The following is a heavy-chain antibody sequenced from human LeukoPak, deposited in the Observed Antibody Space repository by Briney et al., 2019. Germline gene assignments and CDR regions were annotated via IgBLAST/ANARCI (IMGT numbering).Heavy chain of an antibody. J-gene: IGHJ4*02. V-gene: IGHV3-23*01. CDR1: GFTFSSYA. CDR2: ISGSGGST. D-gene: IGHD3-10*01. Sequence: GGSLRLSCAASGFTFSSYAMSWVRQAPGKGLGWVSAISGSGGSTYYADSVKGRFTISRDNSKNTLYLQMNSLRAEDTAVYYCATWLSITMVRGVIISPNDYWGQGTLITVSS. CDR3: ATWLSITMVRGVIISPNDY.